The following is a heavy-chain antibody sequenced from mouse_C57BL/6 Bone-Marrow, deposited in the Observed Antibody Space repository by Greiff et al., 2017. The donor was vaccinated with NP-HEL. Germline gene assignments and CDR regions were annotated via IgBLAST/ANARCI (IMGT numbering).Heavy chain of an antibody. CDR1: GFNIKDDY. Sequence: EVQLQQSGAELVRPGASVKLSCTASGFNIKDDYMHWVKQRPEQGLEWIGWIDPENGDTEYASQFPGKATITAVTSSNTAYLQLSSLTSEDTAVYYCTTGGRFYYFDYWGQGTTLTVSS. CDR2: IDPENGDT. CDR3: TTGGRFYYFDY. V-gene: IGHV14-4*01. J-gene: IGHJ2*01.